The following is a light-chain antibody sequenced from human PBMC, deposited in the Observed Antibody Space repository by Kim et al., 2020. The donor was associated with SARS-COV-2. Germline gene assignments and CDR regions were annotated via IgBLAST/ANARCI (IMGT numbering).Light chain of an antibody. V-gene: IGLV3-21*04. Sequence: AAGETARSTCGGNNIGSKSVHWYQQRPGQAPVLVMYYDSDRPSGIPERFSGSNSGNTATLTISRVEAGDEADYYCQVWDSGTDDYVFGTGTKVTVL. CDR1: NIGSKS. J-gene: IGLJ1*01. CDR3: QVWDSGTDDYV. CDR2: YDS.